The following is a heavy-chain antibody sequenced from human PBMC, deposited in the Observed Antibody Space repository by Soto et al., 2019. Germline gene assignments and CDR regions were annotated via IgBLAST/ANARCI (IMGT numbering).Heavy chain of an antibody. J-gene: IGHJ4*02. Sequence: ETLSLTCTVSGGSISSYYWSWIRQPPGKGLEWIGYIYYSGSTNYNPSLKSRVTISVDTSKNQFSLKLSSVTAADTAVYYCARVARYTDLTIFDYWGQGTLVTVSS. CDR1: GGSISSYY. V-gene: IGHV4-59*01. CDR3: ARVARYTDLTIFDY. CDR2: IYYSGST. D-gene: IGHD3-16*02.